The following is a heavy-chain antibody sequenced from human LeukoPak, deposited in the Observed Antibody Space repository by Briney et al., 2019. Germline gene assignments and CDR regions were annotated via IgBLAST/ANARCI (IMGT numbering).Heavy chain of an antibody. V-gene: IGHV3-21*01. CDR2: ISSSSSYI. CDR1: GLTFSSYS. D-gene: IGHD3-9*01. CDR3: ARDSDWDDAFDI. Sequence: EPGGSLRLSCAASGLTFSSYSMNWARQAPGKGLEWVSPISSSSSYIYYADSVKGRFTISRDNAKNSLYLQMNSLRAEDTAVYYCARDSDWDDAFDIWGQGTMVTVSS. J-gene: IGHJ3*02.